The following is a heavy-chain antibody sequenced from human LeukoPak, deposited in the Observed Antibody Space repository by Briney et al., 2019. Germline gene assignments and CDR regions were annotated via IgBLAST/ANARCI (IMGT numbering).Heavy chain of an antibody. CDR3: ARVSAILEWLLYPALLDYYMDV. V-gene: IGHV1-8*01. D-gene: IGHD3-3*01. CDR1: GYTFTSYD. J-gene: IGHJ6*03. Sequence: ASVKVSCKASGYTFTSYDINWVRQATGQGLEWMGWMNPNSGNTGYAQKFQGRVTMTRNTPISTAYMELSSLRSEDTAVYYCARVSAILEWLLYPALLDYYMDVWGKGTTVTVSS. CDR2: MNPNSGNT.